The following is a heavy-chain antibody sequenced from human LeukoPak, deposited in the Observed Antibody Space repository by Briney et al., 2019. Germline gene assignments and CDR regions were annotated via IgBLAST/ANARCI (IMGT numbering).Heavy chain of an antibody. CDR2: ISSSSGTI. CDR3: ASGGSGSYSY. J-gene: IGHJ4*02. V-gene: IGHV3-48*04. CDR1: GFTFSRFS. Sequence: GGSLRLSCAASGFTFSRFSMNWVRQAPGKGLEWVSYISSSSGTIYYADSVKGRFTISKDNAKNTLYLQMNSLRAEDTAVYYCASGGSGSYSYWGQGTLVTVSS. D-gene: IGHD1-26*01.